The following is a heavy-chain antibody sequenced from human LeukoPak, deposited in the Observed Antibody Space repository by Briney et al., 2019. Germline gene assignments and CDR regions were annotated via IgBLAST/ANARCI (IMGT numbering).Heavy chain of an antibody. CDR2: INPNSGGT. V-gene: IGHV1-2*02. CDR3: ARNYGYYYYYYMGV. CDR1: GYTFTGYY. Sequence: ASVKVSCKASGYTFTGYYMHWVRQAPGQGLEWMGWINPNSGGTNYAQKFQGRVTMTRDTSISTAYMELSRLRSDDTAVYYCARNYGYYYYYYMGVWGKGTTVTISS. J-gene: IGHJ6*03. D-gene: IGHD3-10*01.